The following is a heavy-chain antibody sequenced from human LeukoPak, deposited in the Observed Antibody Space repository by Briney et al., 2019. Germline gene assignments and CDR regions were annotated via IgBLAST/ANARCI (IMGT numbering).Heavy chain of an antibody. CDR2: INHSGST. CDR3: SGNSWITPAY. J-gene: IGHJ4*01. D-gene: IGHD6-13*01. CDR1: GGSFSGYY. Sequence: PSETLSLTCAVYGGSFSGYYWSWVRQPPGKGLEWIGEINHSGSTNYNPSLKSRGTISVYTSKNQFSLKLSPVTAADTAVDYLSGNSWITPAYWGQGTPVTVPS. V-gene: IGHV4-34*01.